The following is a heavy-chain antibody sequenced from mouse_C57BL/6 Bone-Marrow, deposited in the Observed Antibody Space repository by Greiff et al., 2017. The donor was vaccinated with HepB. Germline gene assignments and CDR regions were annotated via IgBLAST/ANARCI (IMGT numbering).Heavy chain of an antibody. CDR2: ISDGGSYT. CDR1: GFTFSSYA. Sequence: EVKLVESGGGLVKPGGSLKLSCAASGFTFSSYAMSWVRQTPEKRLEWVATISDGGSYTYYPDNVKGRFTISRDNAKNNLYLQMSHLKSEDRAMYYSARGGMVTNYYAMDYWGQGTSVTVSS. J-gene: IGHJ4*01. V-gene: IGHV5-4*03. CDR3: ARGGMVTNYYAMDY. D-gene: IGHD2-3*01.